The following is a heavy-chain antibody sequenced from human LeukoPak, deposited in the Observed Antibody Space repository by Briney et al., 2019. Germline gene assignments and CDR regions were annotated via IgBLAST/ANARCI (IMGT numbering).Heavy chain of an antibody. D-gene: IGHD5/OR15-5a*01. J-gene: IGHJ4*02. CDR2: ISSGRSVM. CDR1: GFTFSVYG. Sequence: GGSLRLSCAASGFTFSVYGMSWVRQAPGKGLEWVSHISSGRSVMNYADSVRGRFTISGDNGKNSVYLQMNSLRDEDTAVYYCAGGVYGYNAFDYWGQGTLVSVSS. CDR3: AGGVYGYNAFDY. V-gene: IGHV3-48*02.